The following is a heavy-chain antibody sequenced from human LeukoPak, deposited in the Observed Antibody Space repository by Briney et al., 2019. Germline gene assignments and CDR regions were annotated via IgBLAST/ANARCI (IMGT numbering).Heavy chain of an antibody. D-gene: IGHD3-22*01. V-gene: IGHV7-4-1*02. CDR2: INTNTGNP. CDR3: ARSEDLTYYYDSSGYRCDY. CDR1: GYTFTSYA. Sequence: ASVKVSCKASGYTFTSYAMNWVRQAPGQGLEWMGWINTNTGNPTYAQGFTGRFVFSLDTSVSTAYLQISSLKAEDTAVYYCARSEDLTYYYDSSGYRCDYWGQGTLVTVSS. J-gene: IGHJ4*02.